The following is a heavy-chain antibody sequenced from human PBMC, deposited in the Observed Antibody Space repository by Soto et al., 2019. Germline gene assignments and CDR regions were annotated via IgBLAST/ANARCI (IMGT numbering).Heavy chain of an antibody. J-gene: IGHJ5*02. D-gene: IGHD6-19*01. CDR2: IYYSGST. CDR3: VRDTYFSDSSAYTRCFDH. Sequence: SETLSLTCTVSGGSISSGDYYWSWIRQPPGKGLEWIGYIYYSGSTFYNPSLKNRVTISLDTSKIQFSLKLSSVTAADTAVYYCVRDTYFSDSSAYTRCFDHWGQGTLVTVSS. CDR1: GGSISSGDYY. V-gene: IGHV4-30-4*01.